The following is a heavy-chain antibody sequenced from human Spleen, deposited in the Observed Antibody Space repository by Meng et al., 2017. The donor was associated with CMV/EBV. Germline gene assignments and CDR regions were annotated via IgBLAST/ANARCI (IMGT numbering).Heavy chain of an antibody. CDR2: INSDGSST. CDR1: GFPFSGYW. D-gene: IGHD4-11*01. J-gene: IGHJ6*02. CDR3: TRGLRLGGGMDV. V-gene: IGHV3-74*01. Sequence: ETLSLTCATSGFPFSGYWMHWVRQVPGKGLVWVAHINSDGSSTTYAESVKGRITISRDNAKRTLFLQMNSLRAEDTAVYFCTRGLRLGGGMDVWGQGTTVTVSS.